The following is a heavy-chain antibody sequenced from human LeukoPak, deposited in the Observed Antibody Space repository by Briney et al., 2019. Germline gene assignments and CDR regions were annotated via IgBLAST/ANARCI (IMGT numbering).Heavy chain of an antibody. Sequence: ASVKVSCKASGGTFSSYAISWVRQAPGQGLEWMGIINPSGGSTSYAQKFQGRVTMTRDTSTSTVYMELSSLRSEDTAVYYCASWAATHGAYYFDYWGQGTLVTVSS. J-gene: IGHJ4*02. CDR1: GGTFSSYA. D-gene: IGHD6-25*01. V-gene: IGHV1-46*01. CDR2: INPSGGST. CDR3: ASWAATHGAYYFDY.